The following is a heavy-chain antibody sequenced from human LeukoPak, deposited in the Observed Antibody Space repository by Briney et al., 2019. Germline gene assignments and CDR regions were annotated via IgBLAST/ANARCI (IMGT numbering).Heavy chain of an antibody. CDR1: GYTFTSYA. Sequence: ASVKVSCKASGYTFTSYAMNWVRQAPGQGLEWMGIINPSGGSTSYAQKFQGRVTMTRDMSTSTVYMELSSLRSEDTAVYYCARVGRGAARSPGDYWGQGTLVTVSS. V-gene: IGHV1-46*01. D-gene: IGHD6-6*01. CDR2: INPSGGST. CDR3: ARVGRGAARSPGDY. J-gene: IGHJ4*02.